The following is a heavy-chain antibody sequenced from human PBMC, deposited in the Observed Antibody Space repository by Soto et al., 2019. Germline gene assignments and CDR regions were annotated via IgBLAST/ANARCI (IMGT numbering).Heavy chain of an antibody. CDR3: ARDRSPMSPYSYYYSGIDV. Sequence: LRLSCAASGFSFSSFAMHWVRQAPGKGLEWVAITSYDGSDKYYADSVKGRFTISRDNSKNTLYLQMNSLRLEDTAVYYCARDRSPMSPYSYYYSGIDVWGQGTTVTGSS. V-gene: IGHV3-30-3*01. D-gene: IGHD3-10*02. CDR1: GFSFSSFA. CDR2: TSYDGSDK. J-gene: IGHJ6*02.